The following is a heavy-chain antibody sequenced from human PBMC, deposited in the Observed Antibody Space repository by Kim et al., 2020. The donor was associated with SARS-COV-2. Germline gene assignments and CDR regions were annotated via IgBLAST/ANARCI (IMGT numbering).Heavy chain of an antibody. CDR1: GFTFDDYA. D-gene: IGHD2-15*01. Sequence: GGSLRLSCAASGFTFDDYAMHWVRQAPGKGLEWVSLISGDGGSTYYADSVKGRFTISRDNSKNSLYLQMNSLRTEDTALYYCAKERDCSGGSCYGGFDYWGQGTLVTVSS. CDR2: ISGDGGST. CDR3: AKERDCSGGSCYGGFDY. V-gene: IGHV3-43*02. J-gene: IGHJ4*02.